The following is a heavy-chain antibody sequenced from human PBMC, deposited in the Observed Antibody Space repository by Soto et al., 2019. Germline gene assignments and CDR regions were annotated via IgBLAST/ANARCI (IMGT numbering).Heavy chain of an antibody. CDR3: ATDSFNYYDSSGQGDY. V-gene: IGHV1-24*01. Sequence: ASVKVSCKVSGYTLTELSMHWVRQAPGKGLEWMGGFDPEDGETIYAQKFQGRVTMTEDTSTDTAYKELSSLRSEDTAVYYCATDSFNYYDSSGQGDYWGQGPLVTVSS. D-gene: IGHD3-22*01. CDR1: GYTLTELS. CDR2: FDPEDGET. J-gene: IGHJ4*02.